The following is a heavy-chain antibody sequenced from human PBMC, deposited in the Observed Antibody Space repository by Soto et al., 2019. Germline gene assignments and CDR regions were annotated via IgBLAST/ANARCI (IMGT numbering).Heavy chain of an antibody. D-gene: IGHD2-15*01. Sequence: GGSLRLSCAASGFTFSSYAMSWVRQVPGKGLEWVSAITTTGGGTFSADSVKGRFTISRDNSKNTLFLQMNTLRVEDTAVYYCAKLMVVVPTGRGFYFDFWGQGTLVTVSS. J-gene: IGHJ4*02. CDR2: ITTTGGGT. CDR3: AKLMVVVPTGRGFYFDF. V-gene: IGHV3-23*01. CDR1: GFTFSSYA.